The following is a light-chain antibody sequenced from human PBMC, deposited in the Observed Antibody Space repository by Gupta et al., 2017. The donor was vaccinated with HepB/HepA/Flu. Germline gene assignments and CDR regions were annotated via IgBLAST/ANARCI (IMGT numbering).Light chain of an antibody. V-gene: IGLV1-47*01. CDR3: SACAASPHGHCV. CDR2: RDE. J-gene: IGLJ1*01. CDR1: TSNIANNH. Sequence: QSVLTQPPSASASPGQMVTISCSGSTSNIANNHVYWYQQLPGAAQKLPIARDEQRTSGVHDRFAFSKSGTDDSPALTGRRSEDEGEDDCSACAASPHGHCVFGGGTKVTVL.